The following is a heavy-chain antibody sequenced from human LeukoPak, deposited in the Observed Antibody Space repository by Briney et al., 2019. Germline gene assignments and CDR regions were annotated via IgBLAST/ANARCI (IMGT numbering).Heavy chain of an antibody. CDR1: GSSKSSYY. CDR3: ATWYYDSGGYRYFDY. J-gene: IGHJ4*02. Sequence: ETLSLTCTVSGSSKSSYYWTWLRQPPGKGLEWIGYIYYSGTTAYNPSLKSRVTISVDTSKNQFSLKLDSVTAADTAVYYCATWYYDSGGYRYFDYWGQGTLVTVSS. V-gene: IGHV4-59*01. CDR2: IYYSGTT. D-gene: IGHD3-22*01.